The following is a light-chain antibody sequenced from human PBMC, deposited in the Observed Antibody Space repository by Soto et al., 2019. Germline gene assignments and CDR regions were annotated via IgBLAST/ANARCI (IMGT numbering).Light chain of an antibody. CDR3: QQSYSTPT. CDR1: QSISIY. CDR2: AAS. V-gene: IGKV1-39*01. Sequence: DIPMTQSPSSLSASVGDRVTITCRASQSISIYLNWYQQKPGKAPKLLIYAASSLQSGVPSRFSGSGSGTDFTLTISSLQPEDFATYYCQQSYSTPTFGGGTKVEIK. J-gene: IGKJ4*01.